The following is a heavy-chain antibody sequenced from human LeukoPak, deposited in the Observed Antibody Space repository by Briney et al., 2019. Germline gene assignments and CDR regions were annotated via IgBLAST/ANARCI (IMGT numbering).Heavy chain of an antibody. CDR3: AKVHSSGFFDY. D-gene: IGHD6-19*01. Sequence: PGRSLRLSRAASGFTFSSYGMHWVRQAPGKGLEWVAVISYDGSNKYYADSVKGRFTISRDNSKNTLYLQMNSLRAEDTAVYYCAKVHSSGFFDYWGQGTLVTVSS. CDR2: ISYDGSNK. CDR1: GFTFSSYG. V-gene: IGHV3-30*18. J-gene: IGHJ4*02.